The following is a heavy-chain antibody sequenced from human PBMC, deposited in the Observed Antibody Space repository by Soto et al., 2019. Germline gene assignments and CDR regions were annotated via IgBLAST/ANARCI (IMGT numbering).Heavy chain of an antibody. CDR3: ARSGDNYNRLDY. Sequence: GGSLRLSCEGSGFTFSDYYISWIRQAPGKWLEWISYSSNSGTFSRYADSVKGRFSISRDNTKNLLYLQMNSLRAEDTAVYYCARSGDNYNRLDYWGQGXPVTVYS. CDR2: SSNSGTFS. D-gene: IGHD1-1*01. V-gene: IGHV3-11*06. J-gene: IGHJ4*02. CDR1: GFTFSDYY.